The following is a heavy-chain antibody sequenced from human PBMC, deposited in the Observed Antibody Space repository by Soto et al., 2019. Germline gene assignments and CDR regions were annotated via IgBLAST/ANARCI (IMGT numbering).Heavy chain of an antibody. D-gene: IGHD3-10*01. V-gene: IGHV1-18*01. CDR2: ISAYNGNT. CDR1: CYTFTSYC. Sequence: APVKGSFKASCYTFTSYCFSWVRQAPGQGLDWMGWISAYNGNTNYAQKLQGRVTMTTDTSTSTAYMELRSLRSDDTAVYYCARDKRNYYGSGSPYDAFDIWGQGTMVTVSS. CDR3: ARDKRNYYGSGSPYDAFDI. J-gene: IGHJ3*02.